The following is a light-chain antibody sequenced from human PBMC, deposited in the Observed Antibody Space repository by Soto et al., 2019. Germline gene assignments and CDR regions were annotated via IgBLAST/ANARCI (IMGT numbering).Light chain of an antibody. J-gene: IGKJ5*01. CDR2: GAS. V-gene: IGKV3-15*01. CDR1: ESVSTN. CDR3: QQYNNYST. Sequence: EIVLTQSPATLSSFPRDRATLSCRASESVSTNLAWHQQKAGQAPRLLIYGASTRATGIPARFSGSGSGTEFTLTISSLQPDDFATYYCQQYNNYSTFGQGTRLEI.